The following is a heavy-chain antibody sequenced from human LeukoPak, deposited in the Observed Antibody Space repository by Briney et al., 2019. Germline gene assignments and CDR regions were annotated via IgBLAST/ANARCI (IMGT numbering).Heavy chain of an antibody. CDR2: IYHSGST. V-gene: IGHV4-39*07. J-gene: IGHJ3*02. CDR1: GGSISSNSYY. Sequence: PSETLSLTCAVSGGSISSNSYYWGWIRQPPGKGLEWIGSIYHSGSTNYNPSLKSRVTISVDKSKNQFSLKLSSVTAADTAVYYCARTSVSEGAFDIWGQGTMVTVSS. CDR3: ARTSVSEGAFDI.